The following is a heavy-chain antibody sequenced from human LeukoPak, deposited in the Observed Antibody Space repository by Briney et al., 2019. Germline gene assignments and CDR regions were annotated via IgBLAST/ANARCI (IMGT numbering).Heavy chain of an antibody. V-gene: IGHV3-23*01. J-gene: IGHJ4*02. CDR2: ITGSGLRT. CDR1: GFTFSNYA. D-gene: IGHD5-18*01. Sequence: GGSLRLSCAASGFTFSNYAMHWVRQAPGKGLEWVSGITGSGLRTYYGDSVKGRFTIYRGNSKNTLYLQMNSLGAEDTAVYYCANGGIQLWFVLFYWGQGTLVTVSS. CDR3: ANGGIQLWFVLFY.